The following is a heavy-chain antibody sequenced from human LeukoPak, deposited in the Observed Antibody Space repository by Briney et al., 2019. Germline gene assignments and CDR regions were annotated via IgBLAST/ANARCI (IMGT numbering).Heavy chain of an antibody. D-gene: IGHD3-10*02. CDR2: INPNSGGT. J-gene: IGHJ4*02. CDR1: GYTFTGYY. CDR3: ARGRARDVIDY. V-gene: IGHV1-2*02. Sequence: ASVKVSCKASGYTFTGYYMHWVRQAPGQGLEWMGWINPNSGGTNYAQKFQGRVTMTRNTSISTAYMELSGLRSEDTAVYYCARGRARDVIDYWGQGTLVTVSS.